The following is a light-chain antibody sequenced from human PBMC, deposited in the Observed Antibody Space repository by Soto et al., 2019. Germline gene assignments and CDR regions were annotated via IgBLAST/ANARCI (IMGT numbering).Light chain of an antibody. Sequence: IQLTQSPSSLSASGGDRVTITCRASQGIGSNLAWYLQKPGEAPKLLVYGASTLQGGVPSRFSGSGSGTLFTLTIPSLQPEDCATYFCQQSNSYPLTFGGGTKVEIK. CDR1: QGIGSN. J-gene: IGKJ4*01. CDR2: GAS. V-gene: IGKV1-9*01. CDR3: QQSNSYPLT.